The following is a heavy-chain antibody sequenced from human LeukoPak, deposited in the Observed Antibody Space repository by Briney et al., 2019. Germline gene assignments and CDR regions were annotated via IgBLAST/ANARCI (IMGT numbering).Heavy chain of an antibody. CDR3: ARSISDAFDI. CDR1: GFTFRSFW. Sequence: GGSLRLSCAASGFTFRSFWMHWVRQAPGKGLVWVSHMSSDGSSTSNADSVKGRFTISRDNAKNTLYLQMNSLRAEDTAVYYCARSISDAFDIWGQGTMVTVSS. V-gene: IGHV3-74*01. J-gene: IGHJ3*02. D-gene: IGHD2/OR15-2a*01. CDR2: MSSDGSST.